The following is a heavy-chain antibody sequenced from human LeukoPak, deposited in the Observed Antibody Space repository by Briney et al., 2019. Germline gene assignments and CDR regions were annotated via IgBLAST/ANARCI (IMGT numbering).Heavy chain of an antibody. CDR2: IYPGDSDT. D-gene: IGHD1-26*01. Sequence: GESLKISCKGSGYSFTSYWIGWVRQMPGKGLEWMGIIYPGDSDTRYSPSFQGQVTISADKSISTAYLQWSSLKASDTAMYYCARHLGIYSGTYGEDIWGQGTMVTVSS. J-gene: IGHJ3*02. CDR1: GYSFTSYW. CDR3: ARHLGIYSGTYGEDI. V-gene: IGHV5-51*01.